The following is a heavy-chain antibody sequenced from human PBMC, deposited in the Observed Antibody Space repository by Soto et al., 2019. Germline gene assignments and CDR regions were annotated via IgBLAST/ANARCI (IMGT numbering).Heavy chain of an antibody. CDR1: GGTFSSYA. J-gene: IGHJ6*02. Sequence: ASVEVSCKASGGTFSSYAISWVRQAPGQGLGWMGGIIPIFGTANYAQKFQGRVTITADKSTSTAYMELSSLRSEDTAVYYCARPDFWSGYSFYYYGMDVWGQGTTVTVSS. D-gene: IGHD3-3*01. CDR3: ARPDFWSGYSFYYYGMDV. CDR2: IIPIFGTA. V-gene: IGHV1-69*06.